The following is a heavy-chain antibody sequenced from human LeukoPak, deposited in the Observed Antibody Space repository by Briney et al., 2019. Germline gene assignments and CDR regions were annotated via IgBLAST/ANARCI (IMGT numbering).Heavy chain of an antibody. CDR3: ARGGQPVQLEGNFDY. V-gene: IGHV3-21*01. Sequence: GGSLRLSCAASGFTFSIYSMNWVRQAPGKGLEWVSSISSSSSYIYYADSVKGRFTISRDNAKNSLYLQMNSLRAEDTAVYYCARGGQPVQLEGNFDYWGQGTLVTVSS. CDR2: ISSSSSYI. CDR1: GFTFSIYS. J-gene: IGHJ4*02. D-gene: IGHD1-1*01.